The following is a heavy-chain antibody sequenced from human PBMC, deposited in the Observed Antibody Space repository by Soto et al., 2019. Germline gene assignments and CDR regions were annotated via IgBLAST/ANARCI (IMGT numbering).Heavy chain of an antibody. J-gene: IGHJ4*02. CDR3: ARDGSLRYCSGGSCYPEYYFDY. CDR1: GFTFSSYA. D-gene: IGHD2-15*01. Sequence: GGSLRLSCAASGFTFSSYAMHWVRQAPGKGLEYVSAISSNGGSTYYANSVKGRFTISRDNSKNTLYLQMGSLRAEDMAVYYCARDGSLRYCSGGSCYPEYYFDYWGQGTLVTVSS. V-gene: IGHV3-64*01. CDR2: ISSNGGST.